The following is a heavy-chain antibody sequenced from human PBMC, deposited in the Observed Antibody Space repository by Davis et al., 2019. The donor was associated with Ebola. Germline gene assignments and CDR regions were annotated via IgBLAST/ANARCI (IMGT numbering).Heavy chain of an antibody. Sequence: ASVKVSCKVSGYTLVELSMHWVRQTPGQGLEWMGWINPHNGNTNYAQNVQGRVTMTTDTSTSTAYMELRSLRSHDTAVYYCARDKGTIFGVVIGLFDPWGQGTLVTVSS. CDR3: ARDKGTIFGVVIGLFDP. D-gene: IGHD3-3*01. CDR2: INPHNGNT. V-gene: IGHV1-18*01. CDR1: GYTLVELS. J-gene: IGHJ5*02.